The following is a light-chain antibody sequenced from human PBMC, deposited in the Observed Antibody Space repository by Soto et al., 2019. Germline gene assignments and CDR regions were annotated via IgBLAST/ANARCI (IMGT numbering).Light chain of an antibody. V-gene: IGKV3-15*01. CDR2: GAS. CDR3: HQYNNWPLWG. Sequence: EIVMTQSPATLSVSPGERATLSCRASQSVSSNLAWYQQKPGQAPRLLIYGASTRATGIPARFSGSGSGTEFTLTISSLQSEDFAVYYCHQYNNWPLWGFGQGTKVEIK. CDR1: QSVSSN. J-gene: IGKJ1*01.